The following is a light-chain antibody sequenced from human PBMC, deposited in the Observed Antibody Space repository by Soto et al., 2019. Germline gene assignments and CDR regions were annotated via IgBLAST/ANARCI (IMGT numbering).Light chain of an antibody. J-gene: IGKJ2*01. CDR1: QSISSSY. CDR2: GAS. CDR3: QFFGSSRYT. Sequence: EIVLTQSPGTLCLSPGERATLACRASQSISSSYLAWYQQKPGQAPRLLIYGASSRATGIPDRFSGSGSGTDFTLTISRLEPEDFAVYYCQFFGSSRYTFGQGTKLEIK. V-gene: IGKV3-20*01.